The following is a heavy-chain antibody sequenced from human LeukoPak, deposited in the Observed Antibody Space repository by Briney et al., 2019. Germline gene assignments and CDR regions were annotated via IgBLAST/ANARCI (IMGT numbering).Heavy chain of an antibody. D-gene: IGHD2-21*02. Sequence: GTLRLSCAASGFTFSSYGMSWVRQPPGKGLEWIGEVYHSGSTNYNPSLRSRVTISIDKSKNQFSLKLRSVTAADTAVYYCAGAYCGGDCYSGRAFDIWGQGTMVTVSS. CDR1: GFTFSSYGM. V-gene: IGHV4-4*02. J-gene: IGHJ3*02. CDR2: VYHSGST. CDR3: AGAYCGGDCYSGRAFDI.